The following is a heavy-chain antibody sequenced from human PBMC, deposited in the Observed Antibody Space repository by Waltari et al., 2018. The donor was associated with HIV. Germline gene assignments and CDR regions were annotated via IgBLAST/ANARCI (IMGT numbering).Heavy chain of an antibody. CDR3: ASAFGDYGELNY. Sequence: QVQLVQSGAEVKKPGSSVKVSCKASGGTFSTSTFYWVRQAPGQGLEWMGGIIPIFGTTNYAQKFQGRVTITADESTSTAYMELSSLRSEDTAVYYCASAFGDYGELNYWGQGTLVTVSS. J-gene: IGHJ4*02. V-gene: IGHV1-69*13. D-gene: IGHD4-17*01. CDR2: IIPIFGTT. CDR1: GGTFSTST.